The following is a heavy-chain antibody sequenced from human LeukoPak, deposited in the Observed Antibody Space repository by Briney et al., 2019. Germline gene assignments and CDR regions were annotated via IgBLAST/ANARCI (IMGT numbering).Heavy chain of an antibody. Sequence: SETLSLTCTVSGASFSSGDQYWNWIRQSPGKGLEWVGSIHPSGTLYNNPSLESRVTISIDTSKNQFSLNLNSVTAADTAVYFCSRGLDSRKLGYWGQGTLVTVSS. V-gene: IGHV4-31*03. J-gene: IGHJ4*02. CDR2: IHPSGTL. D-gene: IGHD3-22*01. CDR3: SRGLDSRKLGY. CDR1: GASFSSGDQY.